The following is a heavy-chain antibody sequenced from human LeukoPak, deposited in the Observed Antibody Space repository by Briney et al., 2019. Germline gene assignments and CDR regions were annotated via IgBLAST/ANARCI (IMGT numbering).Heavy chain of an antibody. D-gene: IGHD1/OR15-1a*01. J-gene: IGHJ4*02. CDR3: AREEQGQFDY. CDR1: GFTVSNNY. Sequence: GGSLRLSCAASGFTVSNNYMNWVRQAPGKGLEWVSVIYSAGRTYYADSVRGRFTSSRDNSKNTLFLQMNSLRVEDTAVYYCAREEQGQFDYWGQGTLVTVSS. CDR2: IYSAGRT. V-gene: IGHV3-66*01.